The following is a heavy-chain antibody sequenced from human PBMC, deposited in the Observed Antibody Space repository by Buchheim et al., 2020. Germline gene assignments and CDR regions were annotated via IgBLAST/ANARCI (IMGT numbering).Heavy chain of an antibody. J-gene: IGHJ6*02. D-gene: IGHD3-3*01. CDR3: ARGGIKYYDFWSGIWDYYYGMDV. CDR2: IYTSGST. Sequence: QVQLQESGPGLVKPSQTLSLTCTVSGGSISSGSYYWSWIRQPAGKGLEWIGRIYTSGSTNYNPSLKSRVTISVDTSKNQFSLKLSSVTAADTAVYYCARGGIKYYDFWSGIWDYYYGMDVWGQGTT. CDR1: GGSISSGSYY. V-gene: IGHV4-61*02.